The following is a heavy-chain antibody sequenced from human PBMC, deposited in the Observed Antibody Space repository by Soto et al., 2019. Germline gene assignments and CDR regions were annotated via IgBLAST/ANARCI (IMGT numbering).Heavy chain of an antibody. CDR1: GGSISTGGYY. CDR2: IYYSGST. CDR3: ARGLSVTLLDN. Sequence: SETLPVTCTVSGGSISTGGYYWTWIRQHPGKGLEWIGYIYYSGSTYYNPSLKSRVTISVDTSKNQFSLKLSSVTAADTAVYYCARGLSVTLLDNWGQGTLVTVSP. V-gene: IGHV4-31*03. D-gene: IGHD4-17*01. J-gene: IGHJ4*02.